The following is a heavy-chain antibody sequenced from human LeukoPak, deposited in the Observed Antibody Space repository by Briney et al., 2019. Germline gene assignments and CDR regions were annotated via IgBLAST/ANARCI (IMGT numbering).Heavy chain of an antibody. CDR3: ARVDYSYGYGYFDY. D-gene: IGHD5-18*01. CDR1: GYTFISYG. CDR2: ISAYNGNT. J-gene: IGHJ4*02. Sequence: ASVKVSCKASGYTFISYGISWVRQAPGQGLEWMGWISAYNGNTNYAQKLQGRVTMTTDTSTSTAYMELRSLRSDDTAVYYCARVDYSYGYGYFDYWGQGTLVTVSS. V-gene: IGHV1-18*01.